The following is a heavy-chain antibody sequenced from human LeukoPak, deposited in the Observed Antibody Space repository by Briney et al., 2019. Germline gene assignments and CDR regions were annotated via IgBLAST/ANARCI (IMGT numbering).Heavy chain of an antibody. CDR3: ARGGRGSSWYAFDI. CDR1: RATFSSYA. CDR2: IIPIFGTA. Sequence: SVKVSCKASRATFSSYAISWVRQAPGQGLEWMGRIIPIFGTANYAQKFQGRITITTDESTSTAYMELSSLRSEDTAVYYCARGGRGSSWYAFDIWGQGTMVTVSS. D-gene: IGHD6-13*01. V-gene: IGHV1-69*05. J-gene: IGHJ3*02.